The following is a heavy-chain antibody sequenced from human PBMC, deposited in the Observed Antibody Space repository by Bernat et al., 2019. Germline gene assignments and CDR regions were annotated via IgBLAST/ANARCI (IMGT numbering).Heavy chain of an antibody. CDR1: GGSISSYY. CDR2: IYYSGST. CDR3: ARVDTAMVTFYYYYYMDV. Sequence: QVQLQESGPGLVKPSETLSLTCTVSGGSISSYYWTWIRQPPGKGLEWIGYIYYSGSTNYNPSLKSRVTISVDTSKNQFSLKLSSVTAADTAVYYCARVDTAMVTFYYYYYMDVWGKGTTVTVSS. J-gene: IGHJ6*03. D-gene: IGHD5-18*01. V-gene: IGHV4-59*12.